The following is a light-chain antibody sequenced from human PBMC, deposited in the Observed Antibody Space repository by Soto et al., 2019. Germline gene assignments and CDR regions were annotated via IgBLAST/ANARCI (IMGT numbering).Light chain of an antibody. CDR3: KKKKNIWT. CDR2: KAS. CDR1: QSISSW. J-gene: IGKJ1*01. Sequence: DIQMTQSPSTLSASVGDRVTITCRASQSISSWLAWYQQKPGTAPKLLIYKASTLQSGVPSRFRGSESGTEFPLTIRSQKPDVFEIYYTKKKKNIWTLGQGTKVDIK. V-gene: IGKV1-5*03.